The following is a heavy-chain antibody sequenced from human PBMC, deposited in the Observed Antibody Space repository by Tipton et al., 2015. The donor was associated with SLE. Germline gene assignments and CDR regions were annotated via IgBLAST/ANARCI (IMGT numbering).Heavy chain of an antibody. Sequence: SLRLSCAASGFTFSSYWMHWVRQSPGKGLVWVSRIKTDGRSTDYADSVKGRFTISRDNSKNNLYLQMNSLRAEDTAMYYCARGVLITGTTRYFDYWGQGTLVTVSS. CDR1: GFTFSSYW. CDR2: IKTDGRST. V-gene: IGHV3-74*01. CDR3: ARGVLITGTTRYFDY. J-gene: IGHJ4*02. D-gene: IGHD1-7*01.